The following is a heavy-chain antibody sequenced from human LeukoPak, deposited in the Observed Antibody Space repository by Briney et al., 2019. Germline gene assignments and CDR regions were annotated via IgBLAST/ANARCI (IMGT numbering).Heavy chain of an antibody. CDR2: IYYSGST. V-gene: IGHV4-31*03. CDR1: GGSISSGGYY. CDR3: ARMGAHFSTNYDYYFDY. J-gene: IGHJ4*02. D-gene: IGHD4/OR15-4a*01. Sequence: PSETLSLTCTVSGGSISSGGYYWSWIRQHPGKGLEWIGYIYYSGSTYYHPSLKSRVSISVDTSKNHFSLRLSSVTAADTAVYYCARMGAHFSTNYDYYFDYWGQGTLVTVSS.